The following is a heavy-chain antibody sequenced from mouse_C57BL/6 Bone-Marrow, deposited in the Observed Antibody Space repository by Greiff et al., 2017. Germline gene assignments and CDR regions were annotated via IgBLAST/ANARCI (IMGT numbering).Heavy chain of an antibody. D-gene: IGHD1-1*01. J-gene: IGHJ2*01. CDR1: GYTFTDYE. Sequence: QVQLQQSGAELVRPGASVTLSCKASGYTFTDYEMHWVKQTPVPGLEWIGAIDPETGGTAYNQKFKGKAILTADKSSSTAYMELRSLTSEDSAVYYCTRGALVAKGYFDYWGQGTTLTVSS. CDR2: IDPETGGT. V-gene: IGHV1-15*01. CDR3: TRGALVAKGYFDY.